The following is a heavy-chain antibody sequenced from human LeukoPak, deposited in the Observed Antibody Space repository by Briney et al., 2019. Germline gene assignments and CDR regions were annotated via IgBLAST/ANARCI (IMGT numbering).Heavy chain of an antibody. CDR2: VYTSGST. Sequence: SETLSLTCSVSGGSISGYYWTWIRQPAEKGLEWIGRVYTSGSTHYNPSLKTRLTMSVDTSKNQFSLKLSSVTAADTAVYYCARLITGTTTAFDIWGQGTMVTVSS. CDR3: ARLITGTTTAFDI. D-gene: IGHD1-7*01. J-gene: IGHJ3*02. CDR1: GGSISGYY. V-gene: IGHV4-4*07.